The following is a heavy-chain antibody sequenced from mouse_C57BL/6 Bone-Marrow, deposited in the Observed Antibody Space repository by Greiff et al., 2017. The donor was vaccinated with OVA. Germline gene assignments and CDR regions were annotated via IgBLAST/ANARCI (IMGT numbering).Heavy chain of an antibody. J-gene: IGHJ1*03. CDR1: GYTFTSYW. Sequence: EVQLQQSGTVLARPGASVKMSCKTSGYTFTSYWMHWVKQRPGQGLEWIGAIYPGNSDTSYNQKFKGKAKLTAVTSASTAYMELSSLTNEDSAVYYCTRGGGYDGYPLGYFDVWGTGTTVTVSS. CDR3: TRGGGYDGYPLGYFDV. D-gene: IGHD2-3*01. CDR2: IYPGNSDT. V-gene: IGHV1-5*01.